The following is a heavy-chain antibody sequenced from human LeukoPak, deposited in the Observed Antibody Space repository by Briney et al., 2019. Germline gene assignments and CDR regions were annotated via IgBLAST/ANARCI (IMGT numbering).Heavy chain of an antibody. D-gene: IGHD3-22*01. V-gene: IGHV1-8*01. J-gene: IGHJ4*02. Sequence: ASVKVSCKASGYTFTSYDTNWVRQATGQGLEWMGWMNPNSGNTGYAQKFQGRVTMTRNTSISTAYMELSSLRSEDTAVYYCARSPAYYYDSSGVYYFDYWGQGTLVTVSS. CDR1: GYTFTSYD. CDR2: MNPNSGNT. CDR3: ARSPAYYYDSSGVYYFDY.